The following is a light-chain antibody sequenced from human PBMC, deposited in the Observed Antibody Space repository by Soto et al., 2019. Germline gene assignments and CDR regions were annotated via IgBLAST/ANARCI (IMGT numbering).Light chain of an antibody. V-gene: IGKV1-39*01. CDR3: QQSYSTNRVK. CDR1: QSISSY. J-gene: IGKJ1*01. Sequence: NSQHSQSASVEDGVALNFRASQSISSYLNWYQQKPGKAPKLLIYAASSLQSGVQSRFSGSGSGTDFTLTISRLQPEDFAPYYFQQSYSTNRVKFGQGTIVDIK. CDR2: AAS.